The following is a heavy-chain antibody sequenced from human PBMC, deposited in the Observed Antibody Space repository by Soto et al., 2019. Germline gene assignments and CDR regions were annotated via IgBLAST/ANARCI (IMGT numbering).Heavy chain of an antibody. Sequence: QVQLVQSGAEVKEPGDSVRVSCEASGYTFTSYYIHWVRQAPGQGLEWMGWINPKFGDTTYAQDFQGRVSMTRDMSISTVYMELSRLTSDDTAIYYCARNFDYYYGPGSGNGHGFWGQGTTVTVFS. V-gene: IGHV1-2*02. J-gene: IGHJ6*02. CDR1: GYTFTSYY. CDR2: INPKFGDT. CDR3: ARNFDYYYGPGSGNGHGF. D-gene: IGHD3-10*01.